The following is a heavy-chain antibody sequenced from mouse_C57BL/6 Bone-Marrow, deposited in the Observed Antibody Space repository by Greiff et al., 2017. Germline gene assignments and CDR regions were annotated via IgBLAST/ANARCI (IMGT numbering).Heavy chain of an antibody. J-gene: IGHJ2*01. CDR1: GYTFTSYW. Sequence: QVQLQQPGAELVKPGASVKLSCKASGYTFTSYWMHWVKQRPGRGLEWIGRIDPNSGGTKYNEKFKSKATMTVDKPSITAYMQLSSLTSEDSAVYDCARDHYDGKGYYFGDWGKGTTLTVSS. CDR2: IDPNSGGT. V-gene: IGHV1-72*01. D-gene: IGHD1-1*01. CDR3: ARDHYDGKGYYFGD.